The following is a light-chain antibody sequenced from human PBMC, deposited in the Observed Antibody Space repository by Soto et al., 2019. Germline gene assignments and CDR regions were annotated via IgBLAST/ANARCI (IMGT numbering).Light chain of an antibody. V-gene: IGKV3-15*01. CDR3: QQYNNWAPYT. CDR2: GAS. J-gene: IGKJ2*01. Sequence: EIVMTQSPATLSVSPGERATLSCRASQSVSSNLAWYQQKPGQAPRLLIYGASTRATGIPARFSGSGSGKEFTLTISRLQSEDFAVYYCQQYNNWAPYTFGQWTKLEIK. CDR1: QSVSSN.